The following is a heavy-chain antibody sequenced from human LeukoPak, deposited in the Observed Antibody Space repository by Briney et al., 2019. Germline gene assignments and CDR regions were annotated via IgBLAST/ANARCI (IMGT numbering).Heavy chain of an antibody. CDR2: ISDSGGST. J-gene: IGHJ4*02. V-gene: IGHV3-23*01. Sequence: GGSLRLSCAASGFTFSSYAMNWVRQAPGKGLEWVSGISDSGGSTYYADSVKGRFTISRDNSKNTLYLQMNSLRADDTAVYYCARDDTSGGYYEFGYWGQGTLVTVSS. CDR1: GFTFSSYA. D-gene: IGHD6-19*01. CDR3: ARDDTSGGYYEFGY.